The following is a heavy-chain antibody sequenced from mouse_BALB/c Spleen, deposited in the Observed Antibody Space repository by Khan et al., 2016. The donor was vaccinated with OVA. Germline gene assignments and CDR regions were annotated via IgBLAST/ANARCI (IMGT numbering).Heavy chain of an antibody. V-gene: IGHV2-6-1*01. CDR3: ARQPYYHYNIMDY. CDR2: IWNDGST. D-gene: IGHD2-10*01. CDR1: GFSLTNYG. J-gene: IGHJ4*01. Sequence: QVQLQQSGPGLAAPSQSLSITCTISGFSLTNYGVHWVRQPPGKGLEWLVVIWNDGSTTYNSALKSRLTITKDNSQSQVFLKMNSLQTDDTAIYFCARQPYYHYNIMDYWGKGTSVTVSS.